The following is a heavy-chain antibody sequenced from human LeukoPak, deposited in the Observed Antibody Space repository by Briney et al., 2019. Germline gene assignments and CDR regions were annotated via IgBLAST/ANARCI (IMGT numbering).Heavy chain of an antibody. D-gene: IGHD3-22*01. CDR3: ARDLGQYYDTSDNWFDP. CDR2: INSDGSNT. CDR1: GFTFSNYW. V-gene: IGHV3-74*01. Sequence: GGSLRLSCAASGFTFSNYWMHWVRQAPGKGLVWVSRINSDGSNTSYADSVKGRFTISRDNAKNTLNLQMNSLRAEDTAVYYCARDLGQYYDTSDNWFDPWGQGTLVTVSS. J-gene: IGHJ5*02.